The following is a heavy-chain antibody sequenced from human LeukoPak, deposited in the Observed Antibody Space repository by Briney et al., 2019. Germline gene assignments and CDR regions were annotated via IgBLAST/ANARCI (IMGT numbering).Heavy chain of an antibody. CDR2: IWYDGSNK. V-gene: IGHV3-33*06. Sequence: PGGSLRLSCAASGFTFSSYGMHWVRQAPGKGPEWVAVIWYDGSNKYYADSVKGRFTISRDNSKNTLYLQMNSLRAEDTAVYYCAKSVEVGYCSSTSCLLDYWGQGTLVTVSS. CDR1: GFTFSSYG. CDR3: AKSVEVGYCSSTSCLLDY. J-gene: IGHJ4*02. D-gene: IGHD2-2*01.